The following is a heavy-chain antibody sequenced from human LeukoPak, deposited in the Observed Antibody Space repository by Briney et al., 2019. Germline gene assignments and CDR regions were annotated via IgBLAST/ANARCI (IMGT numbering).Heavy chain of an antibody. CDR3: ARDGHGDYGNDAFDI. CDR1: GFTFSSYS. J-gene: IGHJ3*02. CDR2: ISSSSSYI. V-gene: IGHV3-21*01. D-gene: IGHD4-17*01. Sequence: GGSLRLSCAASGFTFSSYSMNWVRQGPGKGLEGVSSISSSSSYIYYADSVKGRFTISRDNAKNSLYLQMNSLRAEDTAVYYCARDGHGDYGNDAFDIWGQGTMVTVSS.